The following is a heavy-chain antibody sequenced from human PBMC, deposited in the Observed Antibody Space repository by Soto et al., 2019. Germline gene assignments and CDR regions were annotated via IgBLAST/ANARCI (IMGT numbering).Heavy chain of an antibody. D-gene: IGHD3-10*01. CDR1: GGSISSSSYY. V-gene: IGHV4-39*07. CDR3: ARDYGSGSPIDY. Sequence: SETLSLTCTVSGGSISSSSYYWGWIRQPPGKGLEWIGSIYYSGSTNYNPSLKSRVTISVDTSKNQFSLKLSSVTAADTAVYYCARDYGSGSPIDYWGQGTLVTVSS. J-gene: IGHJ4*02. CDR2: IYYSGST.